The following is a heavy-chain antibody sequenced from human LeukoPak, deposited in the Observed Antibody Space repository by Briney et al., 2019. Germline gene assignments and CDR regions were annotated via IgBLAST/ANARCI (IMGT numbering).Heavy chain of an antibody. V-gene: IGHV4-59*12. CDR3: ARSRGALFDY. D-gene: IGHD3-10*01. CDR1: GGSISSYY. CDR2: IYYSGST. J-gene: IGHJ4*02. Sequence: SSETLSLTCTVSGGSISSYYWSWIRQPPGKGLEWIGYIYYSGSTNYNPSLKSRVTISVDTSKNQFSLKLSSVTAADTAVYYCARSRGALFDYWGQGTLVTVSS.